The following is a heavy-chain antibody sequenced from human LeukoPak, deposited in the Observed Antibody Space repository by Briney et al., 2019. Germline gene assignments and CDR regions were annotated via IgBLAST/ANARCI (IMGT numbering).Heavy chain of an antibody. V-gene: IGHV3-53*01. CDR2: IYSGGST. CDR3: ARQLLGYYMDV. CDR1: GFTVGSNY. D-gene: IGHD4-23*01. J-gene: IGHJ6*03. Sequence: PGGSLRLSCAASGFTVGSNYMSWVRQAPGKGLEWASIIYSGGSTCYVDSVKGRFTISSDNSKNTLYLQMNSLRAEDTAVYYCARQLLGYYMDVWGKGTTVTVSS.